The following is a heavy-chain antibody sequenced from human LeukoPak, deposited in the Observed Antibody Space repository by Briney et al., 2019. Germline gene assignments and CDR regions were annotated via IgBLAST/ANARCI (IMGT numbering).Heavy chain of an antibody. Sequence: GGSQSLSCAASGLTVSSNYMSWVRQAPGKGMEWVSIIYSGGSTYYAASVKVRFTISRDNSKNTLYLQMHSLRDEDTAVYYCTRVDSSAYHDYWGQGTLVTVSS. J-gene: IGHJ4*02. D-gene: IGHD3-22*01. CDR1: GLTVSSNY. CDR2: IYSGGST. CDR3: TRVDSSAYHDY. V-gene: IGHV3-53*01.